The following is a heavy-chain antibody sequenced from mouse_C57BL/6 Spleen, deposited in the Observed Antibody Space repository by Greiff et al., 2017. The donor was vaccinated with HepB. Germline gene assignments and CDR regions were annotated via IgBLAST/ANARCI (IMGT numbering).Heavy chain of an antibody. Sequence: VHVKQSGPELVKPGASVKISCKASGYSFTGYYMNWVKQSPEKSLEWIGEINPSTGGTTYNQKFKAKATLTVDKSSSTAYMQLKSLTSEDSAVYYCARRIYYYGSSPSCFAYWGQGTLVTVSA. J-gene: IGHJ3*01. V-gene: IGHV1-42*01. CDR3: ARRIYYYGSSPSCFAY. CDR1: GYSFTGYY. CDR2: INPSTGGT. D-gene: IGHD1-1*01.